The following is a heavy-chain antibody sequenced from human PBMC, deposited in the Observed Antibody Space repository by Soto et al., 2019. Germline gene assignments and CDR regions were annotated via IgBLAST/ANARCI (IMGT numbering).Heavy chain of an antibody. CDR2: ISSSSSYT. D-gene: IGHD3-10*01. Sequence: PGGSLRLSCAASGFTFSDYYMSWIRQAPGKGLEWVSYISSSSSYTNYADSVKGRFTISRDNAKNSLYLQMNSLRAEDTAVYYCARTGSQNRFDPWGQGPLVTVSP. J-gene: IGHJ5*02. CDR3: ARTGSQNRFDP. V-gene: IGHV3-11*06. CDR1: GFTFSDYY.